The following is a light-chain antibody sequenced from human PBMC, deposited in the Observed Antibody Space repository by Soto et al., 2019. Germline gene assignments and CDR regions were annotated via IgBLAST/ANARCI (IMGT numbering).Light chain of an antibody. CDR1: SNDVGGYNF. CDR2: DVS. J-gene: IGLJ2*01. CDR3: SSYAGSYTLV. Sequence: QSALTQPRSVSGFPGQSVTISCTGTSNDVGGYNFVSWYQQHPGKVPKLFIYDVSRRPSGVPDRVSGSKSGNTASLTISGLQSEDEADYYCSSYAGSYTLVVGGGTKLTVL. V-gene: IGLV2-11*01.